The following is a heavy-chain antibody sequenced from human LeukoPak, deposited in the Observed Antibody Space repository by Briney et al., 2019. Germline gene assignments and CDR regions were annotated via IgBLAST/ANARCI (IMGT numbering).Heavy chain of an antibody. V-gene: IGHV3-23*01. CDR2: ISGSGGST. Sequence: GGSLRLSCAASGFTFSSYAMSWVRQAPGKGLEWVSAISGSGGSTYYADSVKGRFTISRDNSKNTLYLQMNSLRAEDTTVYYCAKPYSSGWYAEYFQHWGQGTLVTVSS. D-gene: IGHD6-19*01. CDR1: GFTFSSYA. J-gene: IGHJ1*01. CDR3: AKPYSSGWYAEYFQH.